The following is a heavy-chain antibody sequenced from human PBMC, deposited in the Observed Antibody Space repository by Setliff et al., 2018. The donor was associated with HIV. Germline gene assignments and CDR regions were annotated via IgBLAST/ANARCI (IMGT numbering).Heavy chain of an antibody. D-gene: IGHD2-2*01. CDR3: ARQGLVLVPASIDWRLPPSPIDY. J-gene: IGHJ4*02. CDR1: GGSISSNNYY. CDR2: IYYSGST. V-gene: IGHV4-39*01. Sequence: SETLSLTCTVSGGSISSNNYYWGWIRQPPGKGLEWIASIYYSGSTYYDPSLKSRITISVDTSKNQFSLRLSSVTAADTAVYYCARQGLVLVPASIDWRLPPSPIDYWGQGALVTVSS.